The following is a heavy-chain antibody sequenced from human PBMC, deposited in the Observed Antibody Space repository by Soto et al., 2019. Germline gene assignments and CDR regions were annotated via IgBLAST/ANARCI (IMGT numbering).Heavy chain of an antibody. CDR3: AKDIGVVSTSCYFDF. V-gene: IGHV3-9*01. D-gene: IGHD2-8*01. CDR1: GFTFDDYA. J-gene: IGHJ4*02. Sequence: EVQLVESGGGLVQPGRSLRLSCAASGFTFDDYAMHWVRQAPGKGLEWVSGISWNSDNFGYADSVKGRFTISRDSAKNSLYLQMNSQRAENTALYYCAKDIGVVSTSCYFDFLGQGNLVNVSS. CDR2: ISWNSDNF.